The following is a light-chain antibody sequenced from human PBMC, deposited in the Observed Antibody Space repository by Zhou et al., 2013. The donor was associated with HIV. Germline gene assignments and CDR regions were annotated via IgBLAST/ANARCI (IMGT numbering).Light chain of an antibody. CDR3: QQYFITPQT. V-gene: IGKV1-NL1*01. Sequence: IQMTQSPSSLSASVGDRVTISCRASEGISNSLAWYQQKPGKAPKLLVYGAFRLESGVPSRFSGSGSGTDYTLTISSLLPEDFATYYCQQYFITPQTFGLGTKVEVK. CDR1: EGISNS. J-gene: IGKJ1*01. CDR2: GAF.